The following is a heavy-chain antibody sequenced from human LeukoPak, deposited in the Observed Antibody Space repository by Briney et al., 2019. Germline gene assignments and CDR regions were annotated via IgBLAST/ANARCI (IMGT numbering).Heavy chain of an antibody. CDR2: IYHSGST. J-gene: IGHJ3*02. Sequence: SQTLSLTCAVSGGSISSGGYSWSWIRQPPGKGLEWIGYIYHSGSTYYNPSLKSRVTISVDRSKNQFSLKLSSVTAADTAVYYCARVVSGPAAMDDAFDIWGQGTMVTVPS. V-gene: IGHV4-30-2*01. CDR3: ARVVSGPAAMDDAFDI. CDR1: GGSISSGGYS. D-gene: IGHD2-2*01.